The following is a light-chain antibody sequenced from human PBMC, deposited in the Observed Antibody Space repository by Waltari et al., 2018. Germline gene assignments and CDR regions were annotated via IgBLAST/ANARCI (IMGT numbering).Light chain of an antibody. CDR1: QTVGSQ. Sequence: VLTQSPATLSVSPGERAALSCKASQTVGSQLGWYQQRPGQAPRLLIDDVSNRASGVPARFSGSGSGTDFTLTISSLEPEDVAVYYCQQRDSWPLTFGGGTKVEIK. CDR2: DVS. J-gene: IGKJ4*01. V-gene: IGKV3-11*01. CDR3: QQRDSWPLT.